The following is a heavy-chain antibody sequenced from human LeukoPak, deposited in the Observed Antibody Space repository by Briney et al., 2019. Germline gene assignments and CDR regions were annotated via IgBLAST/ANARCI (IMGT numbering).Heavy chain of an antibody. CDR2: ISSSSSTI. V-gene: IGHV3-48*01. Sequence: GGSLRLSCAASGFTFSSYSMNWVRQAPGKGLEWVSYISSSSSTIYYADSVKGRFTISRDNAKNSLYLQMNSLRAEDTAVYYCARVDYGDYFWFDPWGQGTLVTASS. D-gene: IGHD4-17*01. CDR1: GFTFSSYS. J-gene: IGHJ5*02. CDR3: ARVDYGDYFWFDP.